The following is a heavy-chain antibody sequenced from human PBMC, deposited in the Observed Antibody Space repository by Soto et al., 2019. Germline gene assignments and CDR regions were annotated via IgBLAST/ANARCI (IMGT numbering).Heavy chain of an antibody. V-gene: IGHV4-59*08. CDR2: IYSRGST. J-gene: IGHJ5*02. D-gene: IGHD6-6*01. CDR3: ARHAGIRARSWFGP. CDR1: GGSISSYY. Sequence: PSETLSLTCPVSGGSISSYYWSWIRQPPWKGLEGIGYIYSRGSTNYIPSLKSRVAISVDTSKNQFSLKLSSVTAADTAVYYCARHAGIRARSWFGPWGQGTLVTVSS.